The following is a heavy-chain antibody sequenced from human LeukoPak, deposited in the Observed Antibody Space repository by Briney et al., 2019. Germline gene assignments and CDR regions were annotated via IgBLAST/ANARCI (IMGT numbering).Heavy chain of an antibody. J-gene: IGHJ4*02. CDR3: AKDTDYYDSSGIFDY. CDR1: GFTFDDYA. D-gene: IGHD3-22*01. Sequence: PGRSLRLSCAASGFTFDDYAMHWVRQAPGKGLEWFSGISWNSGSIGYADSVKGRFTISRDNAKNSLYLQMNSLRAEDTALYYCAKDTDYYDSSGIFDYWGQGTLVTVSS. V-gene: IGHV3-9*01. CDR2: ISWNSGSI.